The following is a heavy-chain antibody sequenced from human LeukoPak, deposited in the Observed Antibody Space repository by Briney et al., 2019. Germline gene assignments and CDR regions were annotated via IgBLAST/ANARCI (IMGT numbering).Heavy chain of an antibody. Sequence: PSETLSLTCAVYGGFISGYYWTWIRQPPGKGLEWIGEINHSGSPNYNPSLKSRVTISIDTSKNQFSLKLSPVTAADTAVYYCARDLSDYYGSGSYRPIDAFDIWGQGTMVTVSS. D-gene: IGHD3-10*01. CDR1: GGFISGYY. CDR3: ARDLSDYYGSGSYRPIDAFDI. CDR2: INHSGSP. J-gene: IGHJ3*02. V-gene: IGHV4-34*01.